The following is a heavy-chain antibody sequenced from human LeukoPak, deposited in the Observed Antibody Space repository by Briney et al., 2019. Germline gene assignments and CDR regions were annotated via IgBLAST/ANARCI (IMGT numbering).Heavy chain of an antibody. CDR3: ARHRRQSSGWYYFDY. Sequence: KASETLSLTCTVSGGSISSYYWSWIRQPPGKGLEWIGYIYYSGSTNYNPSLKSRATISVDTSKNQFSLKLSSVTAADTAVYYCARHRRQSSGWYYFDYWGQGTLVTVSS. D-gene: IGHD6-19*01. V-gene: IGHV4-59*08. CDR1: GGSISSYY. CDR2: IYYSGST. J-gene: IGHJ4*02.